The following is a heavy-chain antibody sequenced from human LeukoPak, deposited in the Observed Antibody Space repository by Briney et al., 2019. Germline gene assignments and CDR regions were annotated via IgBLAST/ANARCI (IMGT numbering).Heavy chain of an antibody. V-gene: IGHV3-23*01. CDR3: VKVGGSGYYPDI. CDR2: VSANGVST. Sequence: GGPLRLSCTASGFTFSSYAMSWVRQAPEKGLEWVSAVSANGVSTYHADSVKGRLTISRDNSKNTVNLQMNSLRGEDTAVYYCVKVGGSGYYPDIWGQGTMVTVSS. D-gene: IGHD3-22*01. CDR1: GFTFSSYA. J-gene: IGHJ3*02.